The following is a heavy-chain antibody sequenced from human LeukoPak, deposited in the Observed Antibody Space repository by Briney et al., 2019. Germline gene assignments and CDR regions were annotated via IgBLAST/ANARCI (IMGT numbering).Heavy chain of an antibody. CDR1: GGSISSGSYY. CDR2: IYTSGST. CDR3: AREDSSGYYEPFDY. D-gene: IGHD3-22*01. J-gene: IGHJ4*02. V-gene: IGHV4-61*02. Sequence: PSETLSLTCTVSGGSISSGSYYWSWIRQPAGKGLEWIGRIYTSGSTNYNPSLKSRVTISVDTSKNQFSLKLSSVTAADTAVYYCAREDSSGYYEPFDYWGQGTLVTVSS.